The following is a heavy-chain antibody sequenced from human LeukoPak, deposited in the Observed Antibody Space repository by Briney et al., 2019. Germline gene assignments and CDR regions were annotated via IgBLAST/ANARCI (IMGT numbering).Heavy chain of an antibody. D-gene: IGHD5-24*01. CDR3: ARAAEMATIFYFDY. CDR1: GGSISSRGYY. J-gene: IGHJ4*02. CDR2: IYYNGIT. V-gene: IGHV4-31*03. Sequence: PSQTLSLTCTVSGGSISSRGYYWSWIRQHPGKGLEWIGYIYYNGITYYSPSLKSRVTISIDPSKDLFSLELSSVTAADTAVYYCARAAEMATIFYFDYWGQGTLVTVSS.